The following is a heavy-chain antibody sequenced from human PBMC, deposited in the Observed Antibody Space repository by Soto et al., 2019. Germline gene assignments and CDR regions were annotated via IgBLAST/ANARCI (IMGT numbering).Heavy chain of an antibody. D-gene: IGHD2-2*01. CDR2: IIPVFGTA. Sequence: GASVKVSCKASGVAFNKFIVTWVRQAPGLGLEWVGGIIPVFGTANYAQKFQGRVTITADESTSTSYMEVNNLRSEDTAVYYCAKVRYSSPMGYYYGMDVWGQGSTVTVS. V-gene: IGHV1-69*13. J-gene: IGHJ6*02. CDR3: AKVRYSSPMGYYYGMDV. CDR1: GVAFNKFI.